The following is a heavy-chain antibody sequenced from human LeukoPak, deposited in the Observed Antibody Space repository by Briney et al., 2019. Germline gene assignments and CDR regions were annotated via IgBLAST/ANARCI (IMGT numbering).Heavy chain of an antibody. D-gene: IGHD2-15*01. V-gene: IGHV3-72*01. CDR1: GFTPSDHY. CDR3: AVGYCSGGSCSGSDGDY. Sequence: PGGSLRLSCAASGFTPSDHYMDSVCQAPGKGVEWVGRTRNKANSYTTEHAASVKGRFTISRDDSKDSLHLQMNSLRTEDTAVYYCAVGYCSGGSCSGSDGDYWGQGTLVTVSS. CDR2: TRNKANSYTT. J-gene: IGHJ4*02.